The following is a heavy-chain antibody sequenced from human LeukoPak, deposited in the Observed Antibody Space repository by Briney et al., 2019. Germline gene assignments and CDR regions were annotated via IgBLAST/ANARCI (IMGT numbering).Heavy chain of an antibody. CDR3: ARDKFGVGAD. Sequence: PGGSLRLSCAASGFTVSSNYMSWVRQAPGKGLEWVSVIYSGGSTYYADSVKGRFTISRHNSKNPLYLQMSSLRAEDTAVYYCARDKFGVGADWGQGTLVTVSS. D-gene: IGHD1-26*01. V-gene: IGHV3-53*04. J-gene: IGHJ4*02. CDR1: GFTVSSNY. CDR2: IYSGGST.